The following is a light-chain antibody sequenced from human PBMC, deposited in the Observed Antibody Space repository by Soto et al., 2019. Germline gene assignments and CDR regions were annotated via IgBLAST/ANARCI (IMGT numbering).Light chain of an antibody. Sequence: DIQMTQSPSTLSASVGDRVTLTCRASQSISSWLAWYQQKPGKXPXXLIYKASTLESGVPSRFSGSGFGTEFTLTISGLQPDDFATYFCQQYETYWTFGQGTKVDNK. J-gene: IGKJ1*01. CDR2: KAS. V-gene: IGKV1-5*03. CDR3: QQYETYWT. CDR1: QSISSW.